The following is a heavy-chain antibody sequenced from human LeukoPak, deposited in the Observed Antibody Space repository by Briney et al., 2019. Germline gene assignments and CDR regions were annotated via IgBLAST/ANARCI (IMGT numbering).Heavy chain of an antibody. Sequence: PSETLSLTCTVSGGSMSSYFWSWIRQPPGKGLEWIGYIYYSGSTNYNPSLKSRVTISVDTSKNQFSLKLSSVTAADTAVYHCARCSSTTSFDFDYWGQGTLVTVSS. CDR1: GGSMSSYF. V-gene: IGHV4-59*01. CDR3: ARCSSTTSFDFDY. D-gene: IGHD2-2*01. CDR2: IYYSGST. J-gene: IGHJ4*02.